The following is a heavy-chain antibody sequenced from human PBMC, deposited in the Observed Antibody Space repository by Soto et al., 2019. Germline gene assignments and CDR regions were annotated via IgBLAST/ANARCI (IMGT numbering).Heavy chain of an antibody. Sequence: QLQLQESGPGLVKPSETLSLTCTVSGDSISSNNYYCAWIRQPPGKGLEWIGSIYYTGSTYYNPSHKRRAAVSVDMSKTRFSRRLSSVTAADTAVYYCARHPGYAVPTGSATHYFNYWGQGILVTVST. J-gene: IGHJ4*02. D-gene: IGHD3-16*01. CDR2: IYYTGST. CDR3: ARHPGYAVPTGSATHYFNY. V-gene: IGHV4-39*01. CDR1: GDSISSNNYY.